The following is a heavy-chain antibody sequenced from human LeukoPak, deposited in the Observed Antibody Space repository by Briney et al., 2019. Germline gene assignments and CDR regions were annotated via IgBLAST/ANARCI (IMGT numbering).Heavy chain of an antibody. V-gene: IGHV1-8*02. CDR2: MNPNSGNT. Sequence: ASVKVSCKASGYTFTSYDINWVRQATGQGLEWMGWMNPNSGNTGYAQKFQGRVTMTRNTSISTAYMELSSLRSEDTAVYYCARSPLGVVVPAAMGGWFDPWGQGTLVTVSS. CDR1: GYTFTSYD. CDR3: ARSPLGVVVPAAMGGWFDP. D-gene: IGHD2-2*01. J-gene: IGHJ5*02.